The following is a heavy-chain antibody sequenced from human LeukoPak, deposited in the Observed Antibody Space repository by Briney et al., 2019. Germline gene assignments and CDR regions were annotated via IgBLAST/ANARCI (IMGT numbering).Heavy chain of an antibody. CDR2: INHSGST. D-gene: IGHD6-13*01. V-gene: IGHV4-34*01. CDR1: GGSFSGYY. CDR3: ARHSGSWSDWFDP. Sequence: SETLSLTCAVYGGSFSGYYWSWIRQPPGKGLEWIGEINHSGSTNYNPSLKSRVTISVDTSKNQSSLKLSSVTAADTAVYYCARHSGSWSDWFDPWGQGTLVTVSS. J-gene: IGHJ5*02.